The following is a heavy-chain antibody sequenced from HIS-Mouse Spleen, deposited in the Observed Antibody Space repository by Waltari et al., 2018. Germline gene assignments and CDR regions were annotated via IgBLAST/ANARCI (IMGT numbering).Heavy chain of an antibody. D-gene: IGHD6-13*01. CDR3: AREIPYSSSWYDWYFDL. CDR2: IYYSGST. Sequence: QLQLQESGPGLVKPSETLSLTCTVSGGPISSSRYYRGWIRQPPGKGLEWIGSIYYSGSTYYNPSLKSRVTISVDTSKNQFSLKLSSVTAADTAVYYCAREIPYSSSWYDWYFDLWGRGTLVTVSS. V-gene: IGHV4-39*07. J-gene: IGHJ2*01. CDR1: GGPISSSRYY.